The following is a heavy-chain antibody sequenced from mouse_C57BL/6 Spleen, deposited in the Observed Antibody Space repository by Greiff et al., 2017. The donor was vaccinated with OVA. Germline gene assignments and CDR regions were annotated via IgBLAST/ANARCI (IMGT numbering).Heavy chain of an antibody. CDR2: IDPSDSYT. D-gene: IGHD1-1*01. Sequence: VKLQQPGAELVMPGASVKLSCKASGYTFTSYWMHWVKQRPGQGLEWIGEIDPSDSYTNYNQKFKGKSTLTVDKSSSTAYMQLSSLTSEDSAVYYCARRDGTRTWFAYWGQGTLVTVS. CDR3: ARRDGTRTWFAY. CDR1: GYTFTSYW. J-gene: IGHJ3*01. V-gene: IGHV1-69*01.